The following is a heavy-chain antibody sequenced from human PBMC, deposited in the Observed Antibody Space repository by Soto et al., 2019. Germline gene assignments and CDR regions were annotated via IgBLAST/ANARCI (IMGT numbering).Heavy chain of an antibody. D-gene: IGHD2-21*01. V-gene: IGHV2-5*02. J-gene: IGHJ4*02. Sequence: QITLKESGPTLVKPTQTLTLTCPFSGFSLSTRGVGVGWIRQPPGKALEWLTLIYWDDDKRYSPSLKSRLTIAKDTSKKQVVLTVTNMDPVDTATYYCALLLESSQSSYFDYWGQGTLVTVSS. CDR2: IYWDDDK. CDR1: GFSLSTRGVG. CDR3: ALLLESSQSSYFDY.